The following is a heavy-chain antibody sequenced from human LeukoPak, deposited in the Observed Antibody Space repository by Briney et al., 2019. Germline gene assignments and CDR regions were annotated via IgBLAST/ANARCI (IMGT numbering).Heavy chain of an antibody. V-gene: IGHV3-33*01. D-gene: IGHD6-13*01. J-gene: IGHJ4*02. CDR3: AREEGLRSSSWFFDY. CDR1: GFTFSNCG. Sequence: GRSLRLSCAASGFTFSNCGMHWVRQAPGKGLEWVAVIWYDGSGKYYADSVKGRFTISRDNSKNTLYLQMNSLRAEDTAVYYCAREEGLRSSSWFFDYWGQGTLVTVSS. CDR2: IWYDGSGK.